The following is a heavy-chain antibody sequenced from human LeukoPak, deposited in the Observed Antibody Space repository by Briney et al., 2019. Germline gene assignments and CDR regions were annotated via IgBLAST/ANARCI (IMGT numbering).Heavy chain of an antibody. CDR1: GFTFSSYW. V-gene: IGHV3-74*01. D-gene: IGHD5-18*01. CDR2: INSDGSST. CDR3: AREGLVDTAMVSAFDI. J-gene: IGHJ3*02. Sequence: PGGSLRLSCAAPGFTFSSYWMHWVRQAPGKGLVWVSRINSDGSSTSYADSVKGRFTISRDNAKNTLYLQMNSLRAEDTAVYYCAREGLVDTAMVSAFDIWGQGTMVTVSS.